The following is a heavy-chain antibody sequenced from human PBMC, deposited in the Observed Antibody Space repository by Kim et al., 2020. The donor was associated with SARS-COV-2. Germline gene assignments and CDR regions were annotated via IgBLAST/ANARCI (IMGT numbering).Heavy chain of an antibody. Sequence: SVKVSCKASGGTFSSYAISWVRQAPGQGLEWMGGIIPIFGTANYAQKFQGRVTITADESTSTAYMELSSLRSEDTAVYYCARAQSAAGWRFDYWGQGTLVTVSS. D-gene: IGHD2-15*01. CDR3: ARAQSAAGWRFDY. CDR2: IIPIFGTA. J-gene: IGHJ4*02. CDR1: GGTFSSYA. V-gene: IGHV1-69*13.